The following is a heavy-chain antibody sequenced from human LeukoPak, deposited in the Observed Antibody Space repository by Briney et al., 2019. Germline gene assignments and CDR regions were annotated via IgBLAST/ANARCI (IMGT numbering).Heavy chain of an antibody. D-gene: IGHD2-21*02. CDR3: ARDMALSYCGGDCLTDY. Sequence: SETLSLTCTVSGGSISSYYSTWIRQPPGQGLEWIGYIYYSGSTNYNPSLRSRVTISVDTSKTQFSLKLRSVTAADTAVYYCARDMALSYCGGDCLTDYWGQGILVTVSS. CDR2: IYYSGST. J-gene: IGHJ4*02. V-gene: IGHV4-59*01. CDR1: GGSISSYY.